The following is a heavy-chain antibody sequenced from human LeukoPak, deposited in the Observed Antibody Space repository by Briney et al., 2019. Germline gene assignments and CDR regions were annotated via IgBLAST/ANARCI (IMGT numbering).Heavy chain of an antibody. J-gene: IGHJ3*02. D-gene: IGHD3-22*01. Sequence: ILLGGSLRLSCAASGFTVSSIHMVWVRQAPGKGLEWVSVTYTGGNSYYADSVKGRFIISRDISENTLYLQMNSLRAEDSALYYCARGGRGSAAVVAPRSFDIWGQGTMVTVSS. CDR3: ARGGRGSAAVVAPRSFDI. CDR1: GFTVSSIH. V-gene: IGHV3-53*01. CDR2: TYTGGNS.